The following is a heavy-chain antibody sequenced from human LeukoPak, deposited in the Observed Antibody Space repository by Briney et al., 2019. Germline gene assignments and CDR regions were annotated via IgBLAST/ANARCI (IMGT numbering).Heavy chain of an antibody. CDR2: INHSGST. CDR3: ARRIAAAGGFDP. D-gene: IGHD6-13*01. V-gene: IGHV4-34*01. J-gene: IGHJ5*02. CDR1: GGSFSGYY. Sequence: SETLSLTCAVYGGSFSGYYWSWIRQPPGKGLEWIGEINHSGSTNYNPSLKSRITISVDTSKNQFSLKLSSVTAADTAVCYCARRIAAAGGFDPWGQGTLVTVSS.